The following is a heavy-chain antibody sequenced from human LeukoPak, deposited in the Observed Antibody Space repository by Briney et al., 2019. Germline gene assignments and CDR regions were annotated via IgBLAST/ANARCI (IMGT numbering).Heavy chain of an antibody. CDR2: ISGSGGST. CDR3: AKGYYGSGSSHFDY. D-gene: IGHD3-10*01. CDR1: GFTFSSYA. V-gene: IGHV3-23*01. J-gene: IGHJ4*02. Sequence: GGPLRLSCAASGFTFSSYAMSWVRQAPGKGLEWVSAISGSGGSTYYADSVKGRFTISRGNSKNTLYLQMNSLRAEDTAVYYCAKGYYGSGSSHFDYWGQGTLVTVSS.